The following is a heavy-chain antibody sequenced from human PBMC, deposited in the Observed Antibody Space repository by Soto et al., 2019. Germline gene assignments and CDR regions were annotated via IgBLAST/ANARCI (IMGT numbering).Heavy chain of an antibody. CDR3: ARDPGYSYGYN. CDR2: INAGNGNT. D-gene: IGHD5-18*01. CDR1: GYTFTSYA. V-gene: IGHV1-3*01. Sequence: QVQLVQSGAEVKKPGASVKVSCKASGYTFTSYAMHWVRQAPGQRLEWMGWINAGNGNTKYLQKFQGRVTITRDTSASTAYMELSSLRSEDTAVYDCARDPGYSYGYNWGQGTLVTVSS. J-gene: IGHJ4*02.